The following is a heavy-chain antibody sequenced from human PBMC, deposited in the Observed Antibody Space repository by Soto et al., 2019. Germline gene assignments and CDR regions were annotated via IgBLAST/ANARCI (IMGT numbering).Heavy chain of an antibody. D-gene: IGHD6-13*01. CDR3: ARDSHLYSSSPFI. CDR2: ISYDGSNK. J-gene: IGHJ3*02. Sequence: PGGSLRLSCAACGFTFSSYAMHWVRQAPGKGLEWVAVISYDGSNKYYADSVKGRFTISRDNSKNTLYLQMNSLRAEDTAVYYCARDSHLYSSSPFIWGQGTMVTVSS. CDR1: GFTFSSYA. V-gene: IGHV3-30-3*01.